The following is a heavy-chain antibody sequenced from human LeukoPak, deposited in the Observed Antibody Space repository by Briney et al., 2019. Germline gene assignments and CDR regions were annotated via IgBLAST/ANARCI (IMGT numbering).Heavy chain of an antibody. D-gene: IGHD3-22*01. CDR3: ARDGYYDSSGYYYYYMDV. CDR2: IIPIFGTA. CDR1: GGTFSSYA. V-gene: IGHV1-69*05. Sequence: GASVKVSCKASGGTFSSYAISWVRQAPGQGLEWMGGIIPIFGTANYAQKFQGRVTITTDESTSTAYMELSSLRSEDTAVCYCARDGYYDSSGYYYYYMDVWGKGTTVTVSS. J-gene: IGHJ6*03.